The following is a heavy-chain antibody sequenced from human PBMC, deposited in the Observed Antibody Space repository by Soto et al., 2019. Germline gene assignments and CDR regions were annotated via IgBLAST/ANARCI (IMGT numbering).Heavy chain of an antibody. V-gene: IGHV3-30*18. Sequence: GESLRLSCAASGFTFNTYGMHWVRQAPGKGLEWVAAISYDGSNKYYADSVKGRFTISRDNSKNTLHLQTNSVRAEDTALYYCAKAQRGSGTHFDYWGQGTLVTVSS. J-gene: IGHJ4*02. CDR3: AKAQRGSGTHFDY. D-gene: IGHD1-26*01. CDR1: GFTFNTYG. CDR2: ISYDGSNK.